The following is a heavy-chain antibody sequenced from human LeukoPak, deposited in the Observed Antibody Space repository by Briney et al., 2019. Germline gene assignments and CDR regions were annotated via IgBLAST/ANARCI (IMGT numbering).Heavy chain of an antibody. CDR2: INCNSGAK. V-gene: IGHV1-2*02. CDR3: GREWGGGTTREVWHDP. D-gene: IGHD1/OR15-1a*01. CDR1: GYTFTDYH. Sequence: AGVKVSCKASGYTFTDYHIHWVRQAPAQGIEWMGWINCNSGAKHYAHTFQGRVTMTRDTAISTTHMDLTSLASDDTAVYYCGREWGGGTTREVWHDPWGQGTLVTVSS. J-gene: IGHJ5*02.